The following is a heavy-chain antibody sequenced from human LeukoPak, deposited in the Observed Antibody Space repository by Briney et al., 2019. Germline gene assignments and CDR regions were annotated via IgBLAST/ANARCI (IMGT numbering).Heavy chain of an antibody. CDR2: INPNSGGT. CDR1: GYTFTSYY. Sequence: ASVKVSCKASGYTFTSYYMHWVRQAPGQGLEWMGWINPNSGGTNYAQKFQGRVTMTRDTSISTAYMELSRLRSDDTAVYYCARDPVYSGYSSGWYXDYWGXXTLXTVS. V-gene: IGHV1-2*02. J-gene: IGHJ4*01. CDR3: ARDPVYSGYSSGWYXDY. D-gene: IGHD6-19*01.